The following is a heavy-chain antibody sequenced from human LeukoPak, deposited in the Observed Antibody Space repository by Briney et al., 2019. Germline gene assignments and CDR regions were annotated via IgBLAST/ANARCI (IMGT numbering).Heavy chain of an antibody. D-gene: IGHD2-2*01. Sequence: PGGSLRLSCAASGFTFSDYGMNWVRQAPGKGLEWVSRISSSGAYTDYTDSVKGRFTISRDNAKSSLYLQMNSLGAEDTAVYYCARGLGYCSSNRCSPGYYMDVWGKGTTVNVFS. J-gene: IGHJ6*03. CDR3: ARGLGYCSSNRCSPGYYMDV. CDR2: ISSSGAYT. V-gene: IGHV3-21*01. CDR1: GFTFSDYG.